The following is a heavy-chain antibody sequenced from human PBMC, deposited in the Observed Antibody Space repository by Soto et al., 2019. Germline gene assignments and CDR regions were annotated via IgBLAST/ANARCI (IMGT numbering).Heavy chain of an antibody. J-gene: IGHJ5*02. V-gene: IGHV4-31*03. Sequence: QVQLQESGPGLVKPSQTLSLTCIVAGGSITSGGYYWSWIRQHTGKGLEWIGYIFYSGRTDYNPSLKGRVTISVDTSENQLSLNLNSVTAADTAVYYCPRDDSEYYRYSVGSMGPSHWFDPWGQGTLVTVSS. CDR3: PRDDSEYYRYSVGSMGPSHWFDP. D-gene: IGHD3-10*01. CDR2: IFYSGRT. CDR1: GGSITSGGYY.